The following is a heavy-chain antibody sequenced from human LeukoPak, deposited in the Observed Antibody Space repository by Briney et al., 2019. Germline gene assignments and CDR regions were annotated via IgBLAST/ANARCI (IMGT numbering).Heavy chain of an antibody. J-gene: IGHJ4*02. Sequence: GGSLRLSCAASGFTFSNYAMTWVRQAPGKGLECVSTISGTGVGTYYADSVKGRFTISRDNSRSTLYLQMNSLRAEDTALYYCAKDVMLRGVNPYYFDYWGQGTLVTVFS. CDR1: GFTFSNYA. CDR3: AKDVMLRGVNPYYFDY. V-gene: IGHV3-23*01. CDR2: ISGTGVGT. D-gene: IGHD3-10*01.